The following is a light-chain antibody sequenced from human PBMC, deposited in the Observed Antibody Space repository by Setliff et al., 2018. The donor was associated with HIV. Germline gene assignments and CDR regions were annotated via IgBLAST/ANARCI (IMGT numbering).Light chain of an antibody. CDR2: EVD. Sequence: QSVLTQPASVSGSPGQSITISCTGSSSDVGNTLSVSWYQQYVGEVPKLLIYEVDGRPSGISHRFSGSKSGNTASLTISGLQVEDEADYYCCSYGTGDIGVFGGGT. J-gene: IGLJ2*01. CDR3: CSYGTGDIGV. V-gene: IGLV2-23*02. CDR1: SSDVGNTLS.